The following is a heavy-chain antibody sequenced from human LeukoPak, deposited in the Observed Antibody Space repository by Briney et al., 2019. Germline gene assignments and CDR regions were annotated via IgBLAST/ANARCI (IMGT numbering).Heavy chain of an antibody. D-gene: IGHD1-14*01. Sequence: ASVKVSCKASGYTFTASYMQWARQAPGQGLEWMGRINPSNGDTEYEQKFQGRVTMTRDTSISTVYMEPSRLTSDDTAVYYCARSWYGMDVWSQGTTVTVSS. CDR1: GYTFTASY. J-gene: IGHJ6*02. CDR2: INPSNGDT. CDR3: ARSWYGMDV. V-gene: IGHV1-2*06.